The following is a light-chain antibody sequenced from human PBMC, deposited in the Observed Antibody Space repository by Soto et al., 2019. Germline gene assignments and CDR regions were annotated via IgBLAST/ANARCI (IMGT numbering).Light chain of an antibody. CDR2: GAS. J-gene: IGKJ5*01. V-gene: IGKV3-20*01. CDR3: QQYNRWPRA. Sequence: EIVLTQSPGTLSLSPGERATLSCRASQSVSSSYLAWYQQKPGQAPRLLIYGASSRATGIPDRFSGSGSGTDFTLTISSLQSEDFAVYYGQQYNRWPRAFGQGTRLEIK. CDR1: QSVSSSY.